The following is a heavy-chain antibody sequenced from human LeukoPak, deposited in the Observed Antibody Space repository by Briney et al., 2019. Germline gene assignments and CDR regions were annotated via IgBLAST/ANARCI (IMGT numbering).Heavy chain of an antibody. Sequence: PSETLSLTCTDSGGSISSYYWSSIRQPPGKGLEWIGYIYYSGSTNYNPSLKSRVTTSVDTSKNHSSLKLSSVTAADTTVYYCARGYCSGGSCYTDYWGQGTLVTVSS. D-gene: IGHD2-15*01. V-gene: IGHV4-59*01. CDR1: GGSISSYY. CDR2: IYYSGST. CDR3: ARGYCSGGSCYTDY. J-gene: IGHJ4*02.